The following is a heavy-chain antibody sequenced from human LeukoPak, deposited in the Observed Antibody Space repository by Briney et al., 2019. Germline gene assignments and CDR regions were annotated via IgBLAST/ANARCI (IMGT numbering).Heavy chain of an antibody. CDR1: GFTFTTYA. J-gene: IGHJ4*02. Sequence: GRCLRLSSAASGFTFTTYAMSWVRQAPGKGLEWVSSVSGSGSHTYYADSVKGRFTISRDNPKNTLDLQMHSLRAEDTALYYCAKEVLGGNYGDYAVDYWGQGTLVTVSS. D-gene: IGHD4-17*01. CDR3: AKEVLGGNYGDYAVDY. CDR2: VSGSGSHT. V-gene: IGHV3-23*01.